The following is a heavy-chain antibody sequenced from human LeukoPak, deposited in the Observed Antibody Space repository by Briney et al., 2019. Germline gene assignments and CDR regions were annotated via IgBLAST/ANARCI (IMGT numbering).Heavy chain of an antibody. D-gene: IGHD3-10*01. V-gene: IGHV4-59*01. CDR1: GGSISSYY. CDR2: IYYSGST. CDR3: ARDRLGSGSYLGGFDY. Sequence: SGTLSLTCTVSGGSISSYYWSWIRQPPGKGLEWIGYIYYSGSTDYNPSLQSRVTLSVDTSKNQFSLKLSSVTAADTAVYYCARDRLGSGSYLGGFDYWGQGTRDHLSS. J-gene: IGHJ4*02.